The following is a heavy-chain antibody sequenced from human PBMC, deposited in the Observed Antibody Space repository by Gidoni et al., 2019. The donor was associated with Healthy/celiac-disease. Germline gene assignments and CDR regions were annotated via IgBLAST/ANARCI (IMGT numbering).Heavy chain of an antibody. CDR1: GFTFSSYA. J-gene: IGHJ4*02. Sequence: EVQLLESGGGLVQPGGSLRLSCAASGFTFSSYAMSWVRQAPGKGLEWVSAISGSGGSTYYADSVKGRFTISRDNSKNTLYLQMNSLRAEDTAVYYCAKDTEFDRAAAGTSDYWGQGTLVTVSS. V-gene: IGHV3-23*01. CDR2: ISGSGGST. CDR3: AKDTEFDRAAAGTSDY. D-gene: IGHD6-13*01.